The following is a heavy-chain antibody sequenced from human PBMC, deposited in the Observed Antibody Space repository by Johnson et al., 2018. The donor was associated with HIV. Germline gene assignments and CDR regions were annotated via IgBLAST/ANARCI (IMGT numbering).Heavy chain of an antibody. J-gene: IGHJ3*02. CDR2: ISRSGSTI. D-gene: IGHD3-22*01. CDR3: ARGRADSSGYYRLHAFDI. V-gene: IGHV3-48*03. CDR1: GFTFSSYA. Sequence: VQLMESGGGLVQPGGSLRLSCAASGFTFSSYAMHWVRQAPGKGLEWVSYISRSGSTIYYADSVKGRFTISRDNAKTSLYLQMNSLRAEDTAVYYCARGRADSSGYYRLHAFDIWAQGTMVTVSS.